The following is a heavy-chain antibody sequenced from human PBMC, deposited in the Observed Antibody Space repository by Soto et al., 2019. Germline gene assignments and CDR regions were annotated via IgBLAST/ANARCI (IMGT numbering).Heavy chain of an antibody. CDR3: ARREDTFDF. CDR1: GVSIINNY. Sequence: QVQLQESGPGLVKPSETLSLTCAVSGVSIINNYWTWIRQPAGKGLECLGRVYSSGRTTYNPSLKSRLTMSVATSKNQFSLHLSSVTAADTAVYYCARREDTFDFWGQGMLVTVSS. J-gene: IGHJ4*02. V-gene: IGHV4-4*07. CDR2: VYSSGRT.